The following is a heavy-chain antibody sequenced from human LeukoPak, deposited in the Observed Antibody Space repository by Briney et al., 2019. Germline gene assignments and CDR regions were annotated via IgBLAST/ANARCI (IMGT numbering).Heavy chain of an antibody. D-gene: IGHD2-21*01. CDR1: GFTFSSYA. J-gene: IGHJ6*03. V-gene: IGHV3-30*04. Sequence: GGSLRLSCAASGFTFSSYAMHWVRQAPGKGLEWVAVISYDGSNKYYADSVKGRFTISRDNSKNTLYLQMNSLRAEDTAVYYCARGGLWWAHYYYYMDVWGKGTTVTVSS. CDR2: ISYDGSNK. CDR3: ARGGLWWAHYYYYMDV.